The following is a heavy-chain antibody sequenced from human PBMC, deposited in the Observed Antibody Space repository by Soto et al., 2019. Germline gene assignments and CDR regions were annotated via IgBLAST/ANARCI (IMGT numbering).Heavy chain of an antibody. CDR1: GFTFSSYD. Sequence: PGGSLRLSCAASGFTFSSYDMHWVRQATGKGLEWVSAIGTAGDTYYPGSVEGRFTISRENAKNSLYLQMNSLRAGDTAVYYCAREGHYDSSGYYSDAFDIWGQGTMVTVSS. D-gene: IGHD3-22*01. CDR3: AREGHYDSSGYYSDAFDI. CDR2: IGTAGDT. V-gene: IGHV3-13*01. J-gene: IGHJ3*02.